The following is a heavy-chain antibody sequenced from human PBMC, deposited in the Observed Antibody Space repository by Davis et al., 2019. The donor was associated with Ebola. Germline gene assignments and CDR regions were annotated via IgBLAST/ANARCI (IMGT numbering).Heavy chain of an antibody. CDR1: GFTFNKYE. D-gene: IGHD6-13*01. V-gene: IGHV3-48*03. CDR2: ISDSGSTT. J-gene: IGHJ6*02. CDR3: ASQLARYSSSGMDV. Sequence: GGSLRLSCAASGFTFNKYEMNWVRQAPGKGLEWISYISDSGSTTYYTDSVKGRFTISRDNAKNSLYLQMNSLRAEDTAVYYCASQLARYSSSGMDVWGQGTTVTVSS.